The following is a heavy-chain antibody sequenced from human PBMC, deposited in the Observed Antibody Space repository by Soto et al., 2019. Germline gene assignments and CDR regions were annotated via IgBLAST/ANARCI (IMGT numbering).Heavy chain of an antibody. D-gene: IGHD2-2*01. CDR1: GGSINSYY. CDR3: ARYYCTSTTCFYFDY. CDR2: VYYTGST. Sequence: PSLTCTVSGGSINSYYWSWIRQPPGKGLEWIGYVYYTGSTNYNPSLTSRVTISVDTSKNQFSLRLSTVTAADTAEYYSARYYCTSTTCFYFDYWGQGTLVTVSS. V-gene: IGHV4-59*01. J-gene: IGHJ4*02.